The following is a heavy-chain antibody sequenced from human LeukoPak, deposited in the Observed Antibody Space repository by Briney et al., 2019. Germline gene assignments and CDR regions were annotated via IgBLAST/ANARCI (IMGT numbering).Heavy chain of an antibody. Sequence: ASVKVSCKASGYTFTSYDINWVRQASGQGLEWMRWMNPNSGNTGYAQKFRGRVTMTRNTSINTAYMELRNLRSEDTAVYFCARGHNIGWYVNWFDPWGQGTLVTVSS. CDR2: MNPNSGNT. V-gene: IGHV1-8*01. CDR3: ARGHNIGWYVNWFDP. D-gene: IGHD6-19*01. CDR1: GYTFTSYD. J-gene: IGHJ5*02.